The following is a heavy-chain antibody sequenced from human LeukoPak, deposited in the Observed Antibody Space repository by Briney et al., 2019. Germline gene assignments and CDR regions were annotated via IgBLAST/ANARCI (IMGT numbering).Heavy chain of an antibody. CDR3: AREMSRGHWNYLYYFDY. CDR1: GYTFTGYY. J-gene: IGHJ4*02. D-gene: IGHD1-7*01. Sequence: ASVKVSCKASGYTFTGYYMHRVRQAPGPGLEWMGGINPTSGGTNSAQTFQGRVTMTRDTSISRAYTELSRLRSDATAVYYCAREMSRGHWNYLYYFDYWGQGTLVTVSS. V-gene: IGHV1-2*02. CDR2: INPTSGGT.